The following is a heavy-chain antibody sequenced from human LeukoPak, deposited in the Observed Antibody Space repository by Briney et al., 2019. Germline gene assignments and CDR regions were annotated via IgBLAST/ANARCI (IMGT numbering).Heavy chain of an antibody. CDR3: ARDSSRHYYYGMDV. D-gene: IGHD2-2*01. CDR2: IYSGGST. J-gene: IGHJ6*02. Sequence: GESLRLSCAASGFTVSSNYMSWVRQAPGKGLEWVSVIYSGGSTYYADSVKGRFTISRDNSKNTLYLQMNSLRAEDTAVYYCARDSSRHYYYGMDVWGQGTTVTVSS. V-gene: IGHV3-53*01. CDR1: GFTVSSNY.